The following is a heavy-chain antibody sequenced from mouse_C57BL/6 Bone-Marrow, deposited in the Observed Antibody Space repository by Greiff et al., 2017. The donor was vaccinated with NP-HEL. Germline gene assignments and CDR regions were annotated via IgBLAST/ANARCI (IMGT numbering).Heavy chain of an antibody. V-gene: IGHV1-9*01. CDR2: ILPGSGST. Sequence: VNVVESGAELMKPGASVKLSCKATGYTFTGYWIEWVKQRPGHGLEWIGEILPGSGSTNYNEKFKGKATFTADTSSNTAYMQLSSLTTEDSAIYYCASVPQLGNYAMDYWGQGTSVTVSS. CDR3: ASVPQLGNYAMDY. J-gene: IGHJ4*01. D-gene: IGHD4-1*02. CDR1: GYTFTGYW.